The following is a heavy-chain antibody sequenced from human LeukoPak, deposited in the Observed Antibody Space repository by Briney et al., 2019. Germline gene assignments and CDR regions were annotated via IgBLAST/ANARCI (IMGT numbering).Heavy chain of an antibody. Sequence: ASVKVSCKASGYTFTGYYMHWVRQAPGQGLEWMGWINPNSGGTNYAQKFQGRVTMTRDTSTSTAYMELSRLRSDDTAVYYCARGEVRYYYGSGSYFFDYWGQGTLVTVSS. CDR2: INPNSGGT. CDR1: GYTFTGYY. V-gene: IGHV1-2*02. D-gene: IGHD3-10*01. CDR3: ARGEVRYYYGSGSYFFDY. J-gene: IGHJ4*02.